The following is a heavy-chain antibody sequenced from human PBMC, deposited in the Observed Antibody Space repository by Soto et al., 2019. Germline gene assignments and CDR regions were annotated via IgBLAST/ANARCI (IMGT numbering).Heavy chain of an antibody. D-gene: IGHD6-13*01. J-gene: IGHJ5*02. CDR1: GGSISSYY. V-gene: IGHV4-59*08. CDR2: IYYSGST. Sequence: QVQRQESGPGLVKPSETLSLTCTVSGGSISSYYWSWIRQPPGKGLEWIGYIYYSGSTNYNPSLKSRVTISVDTSKNQFSLKLSSVTAADTAVYYCARQVGSSSWSDLRGWFDPWGQGTLVTVSS. CDR3: ARQVGSSSWSDLRGWFDP.